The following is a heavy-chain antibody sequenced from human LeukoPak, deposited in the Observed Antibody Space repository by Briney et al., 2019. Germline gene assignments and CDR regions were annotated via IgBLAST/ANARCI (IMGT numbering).Heavy chain of an antibody. CDR1: GESISGFY. CDR2: IYYTGXT. Sequence: SETLSLTCTVSGESISGFYWNWIRQPPGKGLEWIGYIYYTGXTXXXPSLKSRVTITIDTSKNQFSLKLSSVTAADTAVYYCARXXXXPASDIWGQGTMVTVSS. J-gene: IGHJ3*02. V-gene: IGHV4-59*08. CDR3: ARXXXXPASDI.